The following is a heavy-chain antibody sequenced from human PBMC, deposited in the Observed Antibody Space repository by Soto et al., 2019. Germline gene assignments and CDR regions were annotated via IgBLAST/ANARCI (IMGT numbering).Heavy chain of an antibody. D-gene: IGHD3-10*01. CDR3: AVLWFGELPLFDY. J-gene: IGHJ4*02. V-gene: IGHV1-18*01. CDR1: GYTFTSYG. CDR2: ISPYNGNT. Sequence: ASVKVSCKASGYTFTSYGISWVRQAPGQGLEWMGLISPYNGNTNYAQKFQGRVTMTTDTSTSTVYMELSSLRSEDTAVYYCAVLWFGELPLFDYWGQGTLVTVSS.